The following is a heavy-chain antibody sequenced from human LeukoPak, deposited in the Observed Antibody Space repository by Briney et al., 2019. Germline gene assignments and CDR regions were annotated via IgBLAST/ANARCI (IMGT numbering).Heavy chain of an antibody. CDR3: ARAPYGDNGYTAEVADY. D-gene: IGHD3-16*01. Sequence: PGGSLRLSCAASGFSFSTSWMHWFRQGPGRGLVWVSRITSDGRTTIYADSVKGRFSISRDNSKNTLFLQMNSLRAEDTAVYYCARAPYGDNGYTAEVADYWGQGTLVTVSS. J-gene: IGHJ4*02. CDR1: GFSFSTSW. CDR2: ITSDGRTT. V-gene: IGHV3-74*01.